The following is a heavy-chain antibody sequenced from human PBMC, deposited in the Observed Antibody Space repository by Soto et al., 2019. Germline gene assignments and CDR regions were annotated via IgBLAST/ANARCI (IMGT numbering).Heavy chain of an antibody. Sequence: SVKVSCKASGFTFTSSAFQWVRQARGQRLEWIGWIAVGSGYTNYAQRFQDRVTLTRDTSTATTYMELSRLASEDTAIYYCAADATAWQQMVPSDYWGQGTLVTVSS. V-gene: IGHV1-58*01. CDR2: IAVGSGYT. D-gene: IGHD2-8*01. J-gene: IGHJ4*02. CDR3: AADATAWQQMVPSDY. CDR1: GFTFTSSA.